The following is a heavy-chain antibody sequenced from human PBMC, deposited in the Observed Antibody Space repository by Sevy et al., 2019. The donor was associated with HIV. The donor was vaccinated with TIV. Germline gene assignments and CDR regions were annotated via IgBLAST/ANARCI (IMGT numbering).Heavy chain of an antibody. CDR2: IYYSGTT. CDR1: GGSITNYY. J-gene: IGHJ4*02. CDR3: GRLPHSSGFDN. V-gene: IGHV4-59*12. Sequence: SETLSLICTVSGGSITNYYWSWIRQPPGKRLEWIGWIYYSGTTTYKPSLESRLTMSVDTSMNQVSLKLTSVPAADTAIYYCGRLPHSSGFDNWGQGTLVTVSS.